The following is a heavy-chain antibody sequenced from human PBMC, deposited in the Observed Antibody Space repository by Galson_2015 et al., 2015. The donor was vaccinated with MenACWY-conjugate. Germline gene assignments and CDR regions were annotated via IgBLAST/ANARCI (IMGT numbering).Heavy chain of an antibody. CDR3: AKRIAASGAPYYFDS. CDR2: INGDDDQP. J-gene: IGHJ4*02. D-gene: IGHD6-13*01. V-gene: IGHV3-23*01. Sequence: SLRLSCAASGFTFNNYAMSWLRHSPGRGLEWVSAINGDDDQPFYAEDVKGRFTVARDSARNTEYLQMKSLRSEDTAIYYCAKRIAASGAPYYFDSWGQGTLVTVSS. CDR1: GFTFNNYA.